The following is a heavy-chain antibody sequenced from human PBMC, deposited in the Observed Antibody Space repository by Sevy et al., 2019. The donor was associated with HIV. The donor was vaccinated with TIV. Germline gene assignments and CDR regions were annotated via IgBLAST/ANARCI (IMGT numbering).Heavy chain of an antibody. CDR3: AREGGYCSGGSCYSYAFDI. CDR2: ISYDGSNK. V-gene: IGHV3-30-3*01. Sequence: GESLKISCAASGFAFSSYAMHWVRQAPGKGLEWVAVISYDGSNKYYADSVKGRFTISRDNSKSTLYLQMNSLRAEDTALYYCAREGGYCSGGSCYSYAFDIWGQGTMVTVSS. J-gene: IGHJ3*02. CDR1: GFAFSSYA. D-gene: IGHD2-15*01.